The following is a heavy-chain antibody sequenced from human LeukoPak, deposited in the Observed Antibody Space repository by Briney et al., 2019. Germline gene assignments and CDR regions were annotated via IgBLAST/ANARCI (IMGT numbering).Heavy chain of an antibody. J-gene: IGHJ4*02. CDR3: AKGGYGYSYGEGNDY. CDR2: ISGNGDSA. CDR1: GFTFSSYA. Sequence: GGSLRLSCAASGFTFSSYAMSWARQAPGKGLEWVSAISGNGDSAYYADSVKGRVTISRDTSKNTLYLQMNSLRAEDTAVYYCAKGGYGYSYGEGNDYWGQGTLVTVSS. V-gene: IGHV3-23*01. D-gene: IGHD5-18*01.